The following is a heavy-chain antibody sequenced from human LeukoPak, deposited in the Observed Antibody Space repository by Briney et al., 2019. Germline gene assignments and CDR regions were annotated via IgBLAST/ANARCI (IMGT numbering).Heavy chain of an antibody. D-gene: IGHD3-9*01. CDR2: IYYSGST. CDR1: GDSISSGDYY. V-gene: IGHV4-30-4*01. J-gene: IGHJ4*02. Sequence: PSETLSLTCTVSGDSISSGDYYWSWIRQPPGKGLEWIGYIYYSGSTYYNPSLKSRVTISVDTSKNQFSLKLNSVTAADTAVYYCARAPRYFDWLLSFDYWGQGTLVTVSS. CDR3: ARAPRYFDWLLSFDY.